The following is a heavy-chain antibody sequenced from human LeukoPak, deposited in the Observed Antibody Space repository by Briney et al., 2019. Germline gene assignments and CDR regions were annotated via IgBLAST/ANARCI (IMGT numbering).Heavy chain of an antibody. CDR3: AKDFYGYYDFWSGFDYFDY. CDR1: GDSVSSNSAA. V-gene: IGHV6-1*01. CDR2: TYYRSKWYY. Sequence: SQNLSLTCAISGDSVSSNSAAWNWIRQSPSRGLEWLGRTYYRSKWYYDYAVAVKSRISINPDTSKNQFSLQLSSVTPEDTAVYYCAKDFYGYYDFWSGFDYFDYWGQGTLVTVSS. J-gene: IGHJ4*02. D-gene: IGHD3-3*01.